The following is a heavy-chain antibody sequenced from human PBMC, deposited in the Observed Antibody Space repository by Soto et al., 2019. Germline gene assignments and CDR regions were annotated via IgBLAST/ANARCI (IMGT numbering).Heavy chain of an antibody. CDR2: FYSGGGT. CDR3: ARDTDYRDYYFDY. CDR1: GFTVSNNY. J-gene: IGHJ4*02. D-gene: IGHD4-17*01. V-gene: IGHV3-66*01. Sequence: EVQLVESGGGLVQPGGSLRLSCAASGFTVSNNYMSWVRQAPGKGLEWLSVFYSGGGTYYADSVKGRFTISRDNSKNTLYLQMNSLRVEDTAIDYCARDTDYRDYYFDYWGQGTLVTVSS.